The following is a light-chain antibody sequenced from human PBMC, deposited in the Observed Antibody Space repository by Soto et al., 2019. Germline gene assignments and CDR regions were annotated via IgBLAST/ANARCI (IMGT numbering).Light chain of an antibody. CDR2: DAS. CDR1: QSIDSC. J-gene: IGKJ1*01. V-gene: IGKV1-5*01. Sequence: DIQMTQSPSTLSASVGDRVTITCRASQSIDSCLAWYQQKPGKAPKLLIYDASSLDSGVPSRFSGSGSGTEFTLTISSLQPDDFATYYCQQYNSYSTFGQGTKVDI. CDR3: QQYNSYST.